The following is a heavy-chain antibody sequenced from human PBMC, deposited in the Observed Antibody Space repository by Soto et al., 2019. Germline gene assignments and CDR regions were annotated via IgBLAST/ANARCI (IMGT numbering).Heavy chain of an antibody. J-gene: IGHJ4*02. D-gene: IGHD2-15*01. CDR1: GFSFSSYA. Sequence: DVQLLESGGGLVKSEGSLTLSCTVSGFSFSSYAMGCVRQGRGRGLEGVAVVSIGGSTHYADSVRGRFTISRDNSKNTLSLQMNSLTAEDTAVYFCAKRRGAGGHFDYWGQGALVTVSS. CDR2: VSIGGST. V-gene: IGHV3-23*01. CDR3: AKRRGAGGHFDY.